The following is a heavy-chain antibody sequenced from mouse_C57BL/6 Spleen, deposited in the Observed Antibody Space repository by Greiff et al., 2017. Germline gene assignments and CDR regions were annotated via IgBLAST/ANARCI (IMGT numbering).Heavy chain of an antibody. D-gene: IGHD2-1*01. CDR2: INPSNGGT. CDR3: ARSVYYGNPFAY. J-gene: IGHJ3*01. CDR1: GYTFTSYW. V-gene: IGHV1-53*01. Sequence: VKLQQPGTELVKPGASVKLSCKASGYTFTSYWMHWVKQRPGQGLEWIGNINPSNGGTNYNEKFKSKATLTVDKSSSTAYMQLSSLTSEDSEVYYCARSVYYGNPFAYWGQGTLVTVSA.